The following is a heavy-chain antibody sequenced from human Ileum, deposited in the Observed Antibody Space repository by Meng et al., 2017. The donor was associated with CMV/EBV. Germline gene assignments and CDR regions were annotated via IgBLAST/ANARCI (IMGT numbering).Heavy chain of an antibody. CDR3: ARVLMVAFDY. J-gene: IGHJ4*02. CDR1: GVTFRSYS. CDR2: ISSSSSYI. V-gene: IGHV3-21*01. D-gene: IGHD2-15*01. Sequence: GGSLRLSCAASGVTFRSYSMNWVRQAPGKGREWVSSISSSSSYINYADSVKGRFTISRDNAKNSLYLHMNSLRAEDTAVYYCARVLMVAFDYWGQGTLVTVSS.